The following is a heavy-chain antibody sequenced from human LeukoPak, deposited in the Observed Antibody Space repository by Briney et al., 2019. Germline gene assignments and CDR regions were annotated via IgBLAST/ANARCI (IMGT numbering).Heavy chain of an antibody. Sequence: GGSLRLSCAASGFTFSNHDIQWVRQARGKGLEWVAVISYDGSNKNCADSVKGRFTISRDNSTNTLYLRLNSLRTEDTAMYYCAREAFASGNYHWFDPWGQGTLVTVSS. CDR3: AREAFASGNYHWFDP. J-gene: IGHJ5*02. CDR1: GFTFSNHD. V-gene: IGHV3-30*03. CDR2: ISYDGSNK. D-gene: IGHD3-3*02.